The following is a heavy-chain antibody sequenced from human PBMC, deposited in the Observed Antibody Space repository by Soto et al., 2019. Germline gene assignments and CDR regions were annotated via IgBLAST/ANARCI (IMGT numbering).Heavy chain of an antibody. Sequence: EVQLLESGGGLVQPGGSLRLSCAASGFTFSNYAMSWVRQAPGKGLEWVSSISRSGGGTHYADSVKGRFTISRDNPKNTLYLQMNSLKAEDTAVYSCAKTSSLFDYWGQGTLVTVSS. CDR3: AKTSSLFDY. V-gene: IGHV3-23*01. D-gene: IGHD6-13*01. J-gene: IGHJ4*02. CDR1: GFTFSNYA. CDR2: ISRSGGGT.